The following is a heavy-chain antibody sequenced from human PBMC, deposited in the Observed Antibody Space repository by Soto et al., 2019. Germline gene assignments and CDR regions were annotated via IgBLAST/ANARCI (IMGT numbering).Heavy chain of an antibody. CDR2: VNHNGRN. J-gene: IGHJ3*01. D-gene: IGHD6-19*01. Sequence: SETLSLTCAVYGGSLSGYFWNWIRQTPGKGLEWIGKVNHNGRNNYNPSLKSRVTISLDMSKNQISLKLTSVTAADTAVYYCARGGGSDWQVAFDFWGQGTMVT. CDR3: ARGGGSDWQVAFDF. V-gene: IGHV4-34*01. CDR1: GGSLSGYF.